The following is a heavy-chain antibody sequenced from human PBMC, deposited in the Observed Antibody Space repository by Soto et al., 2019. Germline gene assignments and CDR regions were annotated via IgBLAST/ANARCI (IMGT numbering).Heavy chain of an antibody. V-gene: IGHV1-2*02. CDR3: ARDGYYDSSGYEGSIADY. CDR2: INPNSGGT. D-gene: IGHD3-22*01. Sequence: GALVKVSCKASGYTFTGYYMHWVRQAPGQGLEWMGWINPNSGGTNYAQKFQGRVTMTRDTSISTAYMELSRLRSDDTAVYYCARDGYYDSSGYEGSIADYWSQGTLVTVSS. CDR1: GYTFTGYY. J-gene: IGHJ4*02.